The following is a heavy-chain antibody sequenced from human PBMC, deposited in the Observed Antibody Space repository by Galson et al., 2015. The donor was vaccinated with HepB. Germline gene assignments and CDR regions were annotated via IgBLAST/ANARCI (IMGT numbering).Heavy chain of an antibody. CDR2: INPYSRDT. CDR3: ARGALVAVVGGTQNNWFVP. D-gene: IGHD2-15*01. V-gene: IGHV1-18*01. CDR1: GYTFSTYS. J-gene: IGHJ5*02. Sequence: SVKVSCKASGYTFSTYSITWVRQAPGQGLEWMGWINPYSRDTDSARKLQGRVTMTTDTLTSTAYMELRSLRSDDTAVYYCARGALVAVVGGTQNNWFVPWGQGTLVTVSS.